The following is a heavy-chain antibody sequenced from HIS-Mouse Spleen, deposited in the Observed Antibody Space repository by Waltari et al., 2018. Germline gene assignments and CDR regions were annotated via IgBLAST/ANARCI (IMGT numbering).Heavy chain of an antibody. CDR1: GGSISSSSYY. CDR3: ARLGYYDSSGPEYFQH. CDR2: IYYSGST. Sequence: QLQLQESGPGLVKPSETLSLTCTVSGGSISSSSYYWGWVRAPPGKGLEGIGSIYYSGSTYYNPSLKSRVTISVDTSKNQFSLKLSSVTAADTAVYYCARLGYYDSSGPEYFQHWGQGTLVTVSS. J-gene: IGHJ1*01. D-gene: IGHD3-22*01. V-gene: IGHV4-39*01.